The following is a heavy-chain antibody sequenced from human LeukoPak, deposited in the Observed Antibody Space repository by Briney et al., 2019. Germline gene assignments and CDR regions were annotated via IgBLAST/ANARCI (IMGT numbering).Heavy chain of an antibody. CDR1: GFTLSSYA. D-gene: IGHD1-26*01. CDR2: ISGSGVTT. V-gene: IGHV3-23*01. CDR3: AKKVVVGATSPYSDFQD. Sequence: PGGSLRLSCAASGFTLSSYAMSWVRQAPGKGLEWVSAISGSGVTTHYAGSVKGRFSISRDNSKNTLYLQMNSLRAEDTALYYCAKKVVVGATSPYSDFQDWGQGTLVTVPS. J-gene: IGHJ1*01.